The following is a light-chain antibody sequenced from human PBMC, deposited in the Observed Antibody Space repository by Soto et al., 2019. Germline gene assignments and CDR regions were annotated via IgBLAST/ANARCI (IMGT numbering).Light chain of an antibody. J-gene: IGKJ1*01. CDR2: AAS. CDR3: QQLNSYPRT. V-gene: IGKV1-9*01. Sequence: DIQLTQSLSFLSASVGDRVTITCRASQGISSYLAWYQQKPGKAPKLLIYAASTLQSGVPSRFSGSGSGTEFTLTFSSLQPEDFATYYCQQLNSYPRTFGQGTKVEIK. CDR1: QGISSY.